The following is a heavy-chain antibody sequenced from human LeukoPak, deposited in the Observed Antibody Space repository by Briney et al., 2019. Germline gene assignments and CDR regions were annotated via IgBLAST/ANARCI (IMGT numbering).Heavy chain of an antibody. CDR1: GFTFSSYS. V-gene: IGHV3-21*01. CDR2: ISSSSSYI. CDR3: ARDGGRAYSSGSNDY. J-gene: IGHJ4*02. Sequence: GGSLRLSCAASGFTFSSYSMNWVRQAPGKGLEWVSSISSSSSYIYYADSVKGRFTISRDNAKNSLYLQMNSLRAEDTAVYYCARDGGRAYSSGSNDYWGQGILVTVSS. D-gene: IGHD6-19*01.